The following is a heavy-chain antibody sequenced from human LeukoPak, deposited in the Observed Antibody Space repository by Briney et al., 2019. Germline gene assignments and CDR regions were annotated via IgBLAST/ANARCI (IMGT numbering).Heavy chain of an antibody. CDR1: GYTLTELS. CDR3: ATSLTYYYDSSGWTFDY. V-gene: IGHV1-24*01. CDR2: FDPEDGET. J-gene: IGHJ4*02. Sequence: ASVKVSCKVSGYTLTELSMHWVRQAHGKGLEWMGGFDPEDGETIYAQKFQGRVTMTEDTSTDTAYMELSSLRSEDTAVYYCATSLTYYYDSSGWTFDYWGQGTLVTVSS. D-gene: IGHD3-22*01.